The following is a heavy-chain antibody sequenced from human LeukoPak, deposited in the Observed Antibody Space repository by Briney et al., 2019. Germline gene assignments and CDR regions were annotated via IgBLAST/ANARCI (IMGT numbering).Heavy chain of an antibody. CDR3: ARGATVTTRPNNRLIDY. D-gene: IGHD4-17*01. V-gene: IGHV3-23*01. Sequence: GGSLRLSCAASGFTFSSYAMSWVRQAPGKGLEWVSVISASGGRTSYADSVKGRFTVSRDNSKNTLYLQMNSLRAEDTAVYYCARGATVTTRPNNRLIDYWGQGTLVTVSS. CDR1: GFTFSSYA. J-gene: IGHJ4*02. CDR2: ISASGGRT.